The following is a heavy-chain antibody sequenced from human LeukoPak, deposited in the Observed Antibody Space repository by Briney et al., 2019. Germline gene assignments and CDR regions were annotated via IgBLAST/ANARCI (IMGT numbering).Heavy chain of an antibody. D-gene: IGHD1-26*01. Sequence: PGGSPRLSCAASGFTFSSYGMHWVRQAPGKGLEWVAFIRYDGSNKYYADSVKGRFTISRDNSKNTLYLQMNSLRAEDTAVYYCAKEEQRQWELADAFDIWGQGTMVTVSS. CDR3: AKEEQRQWELADAFDI. CDR2: IRYDGSNK. J-gene: IGHJ3*02. CDR1: GFTFSSYG. V-gene: IGHV3-30*02.